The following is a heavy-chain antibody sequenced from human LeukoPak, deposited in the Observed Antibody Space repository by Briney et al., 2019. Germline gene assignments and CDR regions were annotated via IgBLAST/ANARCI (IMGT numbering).Heavy chain of an antibody. D-gene: IGHD6-13*01. CDR3: ARGLYSSSWYTFDY. Sequence: PSETLSLTCTVSGGSISSYYWSWIRQPPGKGLEWIGYIHYSGSTNYNPSLKSRVTISVDTSKNQFSLKLSSVTAADTAVYYCARGLYSSSWYTFDYWGQGTLVTVSS. V-gene: IGHV4-59*01. CDR1: GGSISSYY. CDR2: IHYSGST. J-gene: IGHJ4*02.